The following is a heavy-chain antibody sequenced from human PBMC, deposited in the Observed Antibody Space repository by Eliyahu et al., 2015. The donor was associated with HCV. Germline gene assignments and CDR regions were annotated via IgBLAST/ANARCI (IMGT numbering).Heavy chain of an antibody. V-gene: IGHV4-34*01. CDR3: ARGPQFMVRGVKDKGAHDY. D-gene: IGHD3-10*01. J-gene: IGHJ4*02. CDR1: GGSFSGYY. Sequence: QVQLQQWGAGLLKPSETLSLTCAVYGGSFSGYYWSWIRQPPGKGLEWIGEINHSGSTNYKPSLKSRVTISVDTSKNQFSLKLSSVTAADTAVYYCARGPQFMVRGVKDKGAHDYWGQGTLVTVSS. CDR2: INHSGST.